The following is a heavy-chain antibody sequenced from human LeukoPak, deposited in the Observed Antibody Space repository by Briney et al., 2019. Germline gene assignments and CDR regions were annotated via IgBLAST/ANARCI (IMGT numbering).Heavy chain of an antibody. CDR3: ATLGRNYFDS. CDR2: INTDGSST. Sequence: GGSLRLSCAASGFTFSSYWMHWVRQAPGKGLVWVSRINTDGSSTSYADSVKGRFTISRDTSKNTLYLQMDSLRAEDTAVYYCATLGRNYFDSWGQGTLVTVSS. V-gene: IGHV3-74*01. J-gene: IGHJ4*02. CDR1: GFTFSSYW. D-gene: IGHD2-15*01.